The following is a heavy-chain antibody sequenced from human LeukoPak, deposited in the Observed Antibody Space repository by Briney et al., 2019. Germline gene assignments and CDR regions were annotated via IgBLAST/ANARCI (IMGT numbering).Heavy chain of an antibody. CDR3: ARERGLDGSYYFDY. D-gene: IGHD1-26*01. V-gene: IGHV1-18*01. J-gene: IGHJ4*02. CDR2: ISAYNGNT. Sequence: ASVTVSCKASGYTFTSYGISWVRQAPGQGLEWMGWISAYNGNTNYAQKLQGRVTMTTDTSTSTAYMELRSLRSDDTAVYYCARERGLDGSYYFDYWGQGTLVTVSS. CDR1: GYTFTSYG.